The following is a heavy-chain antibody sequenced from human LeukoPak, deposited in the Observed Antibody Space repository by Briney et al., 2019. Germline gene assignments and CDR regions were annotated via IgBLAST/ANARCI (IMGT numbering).Heavy chain of an antibody. CDR3: ARATAGDY. Sequence: QPGGSLRLSCAASGFTFSSYAMHWVRQAPGKGLEWVAVISYDGSNKYYADSVKGRFTISRDNSKNTLYLQMNSLRAEDTAVYYCARATAGDYWGQGTLVTVSS. CDR1: GFTFSSYA. CDR2: ISYDGSNK. V-gene: IGHV3-30-3*01. J-gene: IGHJ4*02. D-gene: IGHD3-10*01.